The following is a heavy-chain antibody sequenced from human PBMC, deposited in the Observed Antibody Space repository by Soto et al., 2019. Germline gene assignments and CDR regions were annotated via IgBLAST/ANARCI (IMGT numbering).Heavy chain of an antibody. CDR2: ISWNSGSI. V-gene: IGHV3-9*01. J-gene: IGHJ4*01. CDR3: AKGGITGTTSDY. CDR1: GFTFDDYA. D-gene: IGHD1-7*01. Sequence: SLRLSCAASGFTFDDYAMHWVRQAPGKGLEWVPGISWNSGSIGYADSVKGRFTISRDNAKNSLYLQMNSLRAEDTALYYCAKGGITGTTSDYWGHGTLVTVSS.